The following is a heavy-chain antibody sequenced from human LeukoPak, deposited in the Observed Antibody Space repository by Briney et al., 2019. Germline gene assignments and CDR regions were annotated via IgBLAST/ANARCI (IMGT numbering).Heavy chain of an antibody. CDR1: GFTFSMSS. D-gene: IGHD6-13*01. V-gene: IGHV3-30*04. J-gene: IGHJ4*02. Sequence: GGSLRLSCATSGFTFSMSSMHWVRLAPGKGLEWLAGISFDGANKFSGDSVKGRFSISRDNSKNTLYLQMNSLGLHDTAVYFCARGRAGIAAAGFDYWGQGTLVTVSS. CDR2: ISFDGANK. CDR3: ARGRAGIAAAGFDY.